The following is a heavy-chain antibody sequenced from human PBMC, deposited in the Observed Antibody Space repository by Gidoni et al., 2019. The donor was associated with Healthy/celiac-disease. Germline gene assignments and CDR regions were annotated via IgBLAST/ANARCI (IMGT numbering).Heavy chain of an antibody. CDR3: ARLLKSIDAGIVPGAVDY. J-gene: IGHJ4*02. CDR2: IYYSGST. CDR1: GGSISSSSYS. Sequence: QLQLQVSGPGLVKPSEPLSLTCTVSGGSISSSSYSWGWIRQPPGKGLEWIGSIYYSGSTYSNPSLKSRVTISVDTSKNQFFLKLSSVTAADTAVYYCARLLKSIDAGIVPGAVDYWGQGTLVTVSS. V-gene: IGHV4-39*01. D-gene: IGHD2-2*01.